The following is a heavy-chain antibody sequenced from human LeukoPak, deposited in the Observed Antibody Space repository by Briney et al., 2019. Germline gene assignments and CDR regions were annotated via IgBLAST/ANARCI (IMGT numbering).Heavy chain of an antibody. CDR3: ARLDYYGSKGGWFDP. D-gene: IGHD3-10*01. Sequence: ASVKVSCMASGYTFTGYYMHWVRQAPGQGLEWMGWINPNSGGTNYAQKFQGRVTMTRDTSISTAYMELSRLRSDDTAVYYCARLDYYGSKGGWFDPWGQGTLVTVSS. CDR1: GYTFTGYY. V-gene: IGHV1-2*02. CDR2: INPNSGGT. J-gene: IGHJ5*02.